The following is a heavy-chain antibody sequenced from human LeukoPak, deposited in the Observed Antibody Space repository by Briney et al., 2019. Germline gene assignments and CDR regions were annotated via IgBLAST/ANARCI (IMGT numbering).Heavy chain of an antibody. Sequence: PSETLSLTCTVSAGSISNYFWSWIRQPAGKGLEWIGRIYTSGTTNYSPSLKSRVTMSVDTSTNQFSLKLTSVTAADTAVYYCAGENGSGSRGLDFWGQGTLVTVSS. CDR3: AGENGSGSRGLDF. V-gene: IGHV4-4*07. CDR1: AGSISNYF. J-gene: IGHJ4*02. CDR2: IYTSGTT. D-gene: IGHD3-10*01.